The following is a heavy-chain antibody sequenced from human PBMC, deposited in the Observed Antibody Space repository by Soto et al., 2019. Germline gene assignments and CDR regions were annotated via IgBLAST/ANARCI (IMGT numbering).Heavy chain of an antibody. CDR1: GFTFTSHA. CDR3: ARVIGVGGASGIAGC. D-gene: IGHD3-3*01. J-gene: IGHJ4*02. V-gene: IGHV3-30-3*01. CDR2: ISDYGTRK. Sequence: QVHLVESGGDVVQPGRSLRLSCAASGFTFTSHAMHWLRQTPGEGLEWMAIISDYGTRKFYADSVQARFSISRDNARNDLYLQMNSLSIEDTGIFYCARVIGVGGASGIAGCWCQRHLVTVSS.